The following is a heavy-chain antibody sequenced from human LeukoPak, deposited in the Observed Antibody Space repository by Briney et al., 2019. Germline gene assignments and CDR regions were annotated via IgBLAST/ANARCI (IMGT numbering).Heavy chain of an antibody. Sequence: SVKVSCKASGGTFSSYAIRWVRQAPGQGLEWMGGIIPIFGTANYAQKFQGRVTITADESTSTAYMELSSLRSEDTAVYYCARGWLAETTVVTPYNYWGQGTLVTVSS. J-gene: IGHJ4*02. V-gene: IGHV1-69*13. CDR3: ARGWLAETTVVTPYNY. CDR2: IIPIFGTA. CDR1: GGTFSSYA. D-gene: IGHD4-23*01.